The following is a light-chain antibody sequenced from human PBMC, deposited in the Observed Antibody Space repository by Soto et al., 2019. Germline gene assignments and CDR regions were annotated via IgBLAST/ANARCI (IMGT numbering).Light chain of an antibody. CDR2: AVS. J-gene: IGLJ1*01. CDR1: SSDVGAHNL. V-gene: IGLV2-14*01. CDR3: CSLTTRDSHV. Sequence: QSALTQPASVSGSPGQSITISCSGTSSDVGAHNLVSWYQQHPGRAPKLMIYAVSNRPSGVSNRFSGSKSSNTASLTISGLQAEDEADYYCCSLTTRDSHVFGTGTKLTVL.